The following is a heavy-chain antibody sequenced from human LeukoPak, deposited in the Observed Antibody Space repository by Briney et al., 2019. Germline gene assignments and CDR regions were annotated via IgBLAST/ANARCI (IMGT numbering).Heavy chain of an antibody. D-gene: IGHD6-13*01. Sequence: ASVKVSCKASGYTFTGYYMHWVRQAPGQGLEWMGWINPNSGGTNCAQKFQGRVTLTRDTSISTAYMELSRLRSDDTAVYYCARVPQQQLVERYFDYWGQGTLVTVSS. J-gene: IGHJ4*02. CDR2: INPNSGGT. CDR3: ARVPQQQLVERYFDY. CDR1: GYTFTGYY. V-gene: IGHV1-2*02.